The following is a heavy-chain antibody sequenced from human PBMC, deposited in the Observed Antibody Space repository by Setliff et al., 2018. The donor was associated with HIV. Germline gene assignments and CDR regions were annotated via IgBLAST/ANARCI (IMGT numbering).Heavy chain of an antibody. CDR3: ATEALHIWGTYRVGVVDY. CDR1: GFTFSNAW. J-gene: IGHJ4*02. CDR2: IKDKTDGATT. V-gene: IGHV3-15*01. D-gene: IGHD3-16*02. Sequence: GGSLRLSCAAAGFTFSNAWMNWVRQAPGRGLEWVGRIKDKTDGATTDYAAPVKGRFTISRDDSKHTSYLQMNSLKTEDTAVYYCATEALHIWGTYRVGVVDYWGQGVLVTVSS.